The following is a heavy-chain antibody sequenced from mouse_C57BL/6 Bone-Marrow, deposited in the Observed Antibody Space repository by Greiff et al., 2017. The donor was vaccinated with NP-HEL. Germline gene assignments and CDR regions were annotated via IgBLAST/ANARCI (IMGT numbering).Heavy chain of an antibody. J-gene: IGHJ3*01. Sequence: VMLVESGAVLVKPGASVKISCKASGYTFTDYYINWVKQRPGQGLEWIGQVGPGSGSTYYNEKFKGKATLTVDKSSSPAYMQLNSLTSEDSAVLFYSRDSSAWFAYWGQGTLVTVSA. CDR2: VGPGSGST. CDR3: SRDSSAWFAY. V-gene: IGHV1-77*01. CDR1: GYTFTDYY. D-gene: IGHD3-2*01.